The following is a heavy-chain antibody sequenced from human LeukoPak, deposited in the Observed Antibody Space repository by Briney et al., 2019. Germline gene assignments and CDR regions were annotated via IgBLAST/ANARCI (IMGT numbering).Heavy chain of an antibody. D-gene: IGHD5-18*01. CDR2: IYPGDSDT. V-gene: IGHV5-51*01. CDR1: GYSFTNYW. CDR3: ARLRQLWLSDFDY. Sequence: GESLKISCTGSGYSFTNYWIGWVRQMPGKGLEWMGIIYPGDSDTRYSPSFQGQVTISADKSISTAYLQWSSLKASDAAMYYCARLRQLWLSDFDYWGQGTLVTVSS. J-gene: IGHJ4*02.